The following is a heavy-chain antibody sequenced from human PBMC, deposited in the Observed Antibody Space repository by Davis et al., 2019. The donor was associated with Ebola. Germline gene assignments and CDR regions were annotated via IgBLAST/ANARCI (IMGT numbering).Heavy chain of an antibody. V-gene: IGHV3-23*01. CDR2: VGGSGGSA. J-gene: IGHJ6*02. D-gene: IGHD3-10*02. Sequence: GGSLRLSCAASGFTFSSYWMHWVRHAPGKGLEWVSGVGGSGGSAHYADSVRGRFTISRDNSKNTLHLQMNSLRGEDTAVYYCAKDNVFYDMDVWGQGTTVTVSS. CDR3: AKDNVFYDMDV. CDR1: GFTFSSYW.